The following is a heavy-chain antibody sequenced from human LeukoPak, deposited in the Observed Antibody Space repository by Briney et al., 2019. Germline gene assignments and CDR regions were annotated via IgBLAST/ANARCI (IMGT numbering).Heavy chain of an antibody. V-gene: IGHV3-30*02. CDR3: AKDRGVEYYFDY. CDR1: GFTFSSYG. CDR2: IRYDGSNK. D-gene: IGHD3-10*01. Sequence: PGGSLRLSCAASGFTFSSYGMHWVRQAPGKGLEWVAFIRYDGSNKYYADSVKGRFTISRDNSKNTLYLQMNSLRAEDTAVYYCAKDRGVEYYFDYWGQGTLVTVSS. J-gene: IGHJ4*02.